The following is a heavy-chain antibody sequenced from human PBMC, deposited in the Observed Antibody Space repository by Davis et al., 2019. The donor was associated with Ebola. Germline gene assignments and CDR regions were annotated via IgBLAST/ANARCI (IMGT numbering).Heavy chain of an antibody. CDR3: ARDLHEGLDDAFDI. V-gene: IGHV4-4*02. J-gene: IGHJ3*02. D-gene: IGHD3-3*01. CDR2: IYHSGST. CDR1: GGSISSSNW. Sequence: PSETLSLTCAVSGGSISSSNWWSWVRQPPGKGLEWIGEIYHSGSTNYNPSLKSRVTISVDKSKNQFSLKLSSVTAADTAVYYCARDLHEGLDDAFDIWGQGTMVTVSS.